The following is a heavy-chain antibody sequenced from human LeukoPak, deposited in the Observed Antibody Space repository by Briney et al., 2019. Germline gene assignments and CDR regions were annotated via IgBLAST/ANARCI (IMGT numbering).Heavy chain of an antibody. V-gene: IGHV3-30-3*01. CDR1: GFTFRNYA. D-gene: IGHD2-21*02. J-gene: IGHJ4*02. CDR2: ISYDGNTE. Sequence: EPGGSLRLSCAASGFTFRNYAMHWVRQAPGKGLEWVAVISYDGNTEYYADSVKGRFTISRDNSKNTLYLQMSSLGAEDTAIYYCSRDRGGGDIYFDYWGQGTLVTVSS. CDR3: SRDRGGGDIYFDY.